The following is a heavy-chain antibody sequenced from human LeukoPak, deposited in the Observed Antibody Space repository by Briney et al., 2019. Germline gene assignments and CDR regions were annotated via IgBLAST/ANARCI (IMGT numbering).Heavy chain of an antibody. D-gene: IGHD2-21*01. V-gene: IGHV3-23*01. CDR1: GFTFSSYA. Sequence: GGSLRLSCAASGFTFSSYAMSWVRQAPGKGLEWVSAISGSCGSTYYADSVKGRFTISRENSKNTLYLQMNSLRAEDAAVYYCAKAPVTSCRGAYCYPFDYWGQGTLVTVSS. CDR2: ISGSCGST. CDR3: AKAPVTSCRGAYCYPFDY. J-gene: IGHJ4*02.